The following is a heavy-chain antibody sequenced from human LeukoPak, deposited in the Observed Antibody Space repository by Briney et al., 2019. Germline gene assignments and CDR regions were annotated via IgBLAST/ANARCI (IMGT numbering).Heavy chain of an antibody. CDR2: ISSSSSSTI. J-gene: IGHJ4*02. CDR3: VRDGGYSYGPYDY. V-gene: IGHV3-48*04. D-gene: IGHD5-18*01. CDR1: GFTFSMYT. Sequence: GGSLRLSCAASGFTFSMYTMDWVRQAPGKGLEWVSYISSSSSSTIYYADSVKGRFTISRDDAKNSLFLQMNSLRAEDTAVYYCVRDGGYSYGPYDYWGQGTLVTVSS.